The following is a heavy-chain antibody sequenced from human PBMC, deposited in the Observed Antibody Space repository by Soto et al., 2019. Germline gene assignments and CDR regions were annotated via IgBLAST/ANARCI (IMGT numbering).Heavy chain of an antibody. D-gene: IGHD3-22*01. Sequence: GGSLRLSCAASGFTFSSYGMHWVRQAPGKGLEWVAVIWYDGSNKYYADSVKGRFTISRDNSKNTLYLQMNSLRAEDTAVYYCAREMWGGDDSSGPYYYYYGMDVWGQGTTVTVSS. V-gene: IGHV3-33*01. J-gene: IGHJ6*02. CDR1: GFTFSSYG. CDR2: IWYDGSNK. CDR3: AREMWGGDDSSGPYYYYYGMDV.